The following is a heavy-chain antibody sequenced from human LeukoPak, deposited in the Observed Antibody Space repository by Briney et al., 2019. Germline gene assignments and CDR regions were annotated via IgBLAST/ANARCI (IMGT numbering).Heavy chain of an antibody. V-gene: IGHV3-48*01. J-gene: IGHJ4*02. CDR2: ISSSSSTI. CDR3: ARDFGQFDY. D-gene: IGHD3-3*01. Sequence: PGGSLRLSCAASGFTFSSYSMNWVRQAPGKGLEWVSYISSSSSTIYYADSVKGRFTISRDNAKNSLYLQMNSLRAEDTAVYYCARDFGQFDYWGQGTLVTVSS. CDR1: GFTFSSYS.